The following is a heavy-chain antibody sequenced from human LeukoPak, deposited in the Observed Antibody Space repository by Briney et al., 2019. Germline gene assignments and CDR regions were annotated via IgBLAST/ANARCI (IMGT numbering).Heavy chain of an antibody. Sequence: GGSLRLSCAASGFTFSSYATSWVRQAPGKGLEWVSAISGNGGSTYYADSVKGRFTISRDNSKNTLYLQMNSLRAEDTDVYYCAKASPTYYDILTGYQFGDFEDYWGQGTLVTVSS. CDR1: GFTFSSYA. V-gene: IGHV3-23*01. J-gene: IGHJ4*02. D-gene: IGHD3-9*01. CDR2: ISGNGGST. CDR3: AKASPTYYDILTGYQFGDFEDY.